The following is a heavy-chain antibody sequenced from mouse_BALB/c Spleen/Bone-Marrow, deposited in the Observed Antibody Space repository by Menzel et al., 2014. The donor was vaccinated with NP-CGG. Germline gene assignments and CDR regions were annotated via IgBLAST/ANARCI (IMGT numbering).Heavy chain of an antibody. Sequence: VQLVESGPELVRPGASVKISCKASGYSFTSYWMHWVKQRPGQGLEWIGMIDPSDSETRLNQMFKDKATLTVDKSSSTAYMQLSGPTSEDSAVYYGASSGSSPAWFVYWGQGTLVTVSA. CDR3: ASSGSSPAWFVY. CDR2: IDPSDSET. CDR1: GYSFTSYW. V-gene: IGHV1S126*01. D-gene: IGHD1-1*01. J-gene: IGHJ3*01.